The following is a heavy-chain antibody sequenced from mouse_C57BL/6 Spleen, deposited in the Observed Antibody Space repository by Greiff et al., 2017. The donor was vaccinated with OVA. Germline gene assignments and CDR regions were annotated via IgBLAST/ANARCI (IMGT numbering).Heavy chain of an antibody. D-gene: IGHD4-1*01. CDR1: GYTFTSYW. CDR2: IHPNSGST. J-gene: IGHJ3*01. V-gene: IGHV1-64*01. Sequence: QVQLQQPGAELVKPGASVKLSCKASGYTFTSYWMHWVKQRPGQGLEWIGMIHPNSGSTNYNEKFKSKATLTVDKSSSTAYMQLSSLTSEDSAVYYCARPPDNWVGFAYWGQGTLVTVSA. CDR3: ARPPDNWVGFAY.